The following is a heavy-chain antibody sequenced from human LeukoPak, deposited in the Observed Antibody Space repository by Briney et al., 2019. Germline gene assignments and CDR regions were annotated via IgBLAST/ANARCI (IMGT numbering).Heavy chain of an antibody. V-gene: IGHV4-59*08. CDR3: ARHGGYSSPYLH. D-gene: IGHD6-13*01. J-gene: IGHJ1*01. CDR1: GSSISNYY. CDR2: IYYSGTT. Sequence: SETLSLTCTVSGSSISNYYWSWIRQPPGKGLECMGYIYYSGTTNYNPSLKSRVTISVDTSKNQFSLKLSSVTAADTAVYYCARHGGYSSPYLHWGQGTLVTVSS.